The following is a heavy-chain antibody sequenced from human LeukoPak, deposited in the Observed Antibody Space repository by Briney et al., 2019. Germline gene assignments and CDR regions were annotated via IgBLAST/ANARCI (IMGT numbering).Heavy chain of an antibody. Sequence: GGSLRLSCAASGFTFSSYSMNWVRQAPGKGLEWVSSISSSNSYIYYADSVKGRFTISRDNAKNSLYLQMNSLRAEDTAVYYCARVDDIVVVPAANDYWGQGTLVTVSS. V-gene: IGHV3-21*01. J-gene: IGHJ4*02. CDR3: ARVDDIVVVPAANDY. CDR1: GFTFSSYS. CDR2: ISSSNSYI. D-gene: IGHD2-2*01.